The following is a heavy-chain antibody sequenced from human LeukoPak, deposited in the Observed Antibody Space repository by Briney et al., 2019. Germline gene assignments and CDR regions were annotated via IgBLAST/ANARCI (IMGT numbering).Heavy chain of an antibody. CDR1: GYTFTSYY. V-gene: IGHV1-46*01. Sequence: GASVKVSCKASGYTFTSYYMHWVRQAPGQGLEWMGIINPSGGSTSYAQKFQGRVTMTRDTSTSTVYMELSSLRSEDTAVYYCAREAIPGPGADILTGYYPYWGQGTLVTVSS. CDR2: INPSGGST. D-gene: IGHD3-9*01. J-gene: IGHJ4*02. CDR3: AREAIPGPGADILTGYYPY.